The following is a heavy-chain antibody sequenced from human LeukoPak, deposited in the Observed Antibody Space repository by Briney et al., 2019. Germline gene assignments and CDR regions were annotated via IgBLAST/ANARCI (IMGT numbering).Heavy chain of an antibody. V-gene: IGHV4-4*07. D-gene: IGHD2-2*01. CDR3: ARVKASSTSWTFDQ. J-gene: IGHJ4*02. CDR2: IYSSGST. CDR1: GGSTNSYY. Sequence: SEPLSLTCSVSGGSTNSYYWCWIRQSGGKGLEWIGRIYSSGSTVYNPSLNSRLTMSIDTSKNQFSLTLKSVTATDTAVYYCARVKASSTSWTFDQWGQGALVTVSS.